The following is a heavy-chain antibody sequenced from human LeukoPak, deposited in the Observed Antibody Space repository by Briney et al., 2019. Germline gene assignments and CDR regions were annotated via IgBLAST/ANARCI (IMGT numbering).Heavy chain of an antibody. CDR1: GFTIRSYG. J-gene: IGHJ4*02. D-gene: IGHD6-19*01. V-gene: IGHV3-23*01. CDR2: ISGSGGST. Sequence: GGSLRLSCAASGFTIRSYGMSWVRQAPGKGLEWVSAISGSGGSTYYADSVKGRFTISRDNSKNTLYLQMNSLRAEDTAVYYCAKDRGVRSGWSFDYWGQGTLVTVSS. CDR3: AKDRGVRSGWSFDY.